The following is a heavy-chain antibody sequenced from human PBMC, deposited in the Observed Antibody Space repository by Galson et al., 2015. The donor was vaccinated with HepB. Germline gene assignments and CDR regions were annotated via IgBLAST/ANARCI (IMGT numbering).Heavy chain of an antibody. CDR2: ISDTGETI. CDR3: VGYSTSVTQDDY. CDR1: RFTFSTYV. V-gene: IGHV3-64D*06. D-gene: IGHD2-15*01. J-gene: IGHJ4*02. Sequence: LRLSCAASRFTFSTYVMHWIRQAPGKGLEYVSSISDTGETIYYADSVRGRFAISRDNSRNTVSLQMSSLRTEDTAVYYCVGYSTSVTQDDYWGQGTLVTVSS.